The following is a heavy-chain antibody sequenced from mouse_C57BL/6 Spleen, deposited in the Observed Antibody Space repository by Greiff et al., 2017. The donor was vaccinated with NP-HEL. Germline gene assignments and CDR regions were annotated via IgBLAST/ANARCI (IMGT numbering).Heavy chain of an antibody. D-gene: IGHD4-1*01. J-gene: IGHJ4*01. V-gene: IGHV5-17*01. CDR2: ISSGSSTI. Sequence: EVKLVESGGGLVKPGGSLKLSCAASGFTFSDYGMHWVRQAPEKGLEWVAYISSGSSTIYYADTVKGRFTISRDNAKNTLFLQMTSLRYEDTAMYYCARSGTGYYYAMDYWGQGTSVTVSS. CDR3: ARSGTGYYYAMDY. CDR1: GFTFSDYG.